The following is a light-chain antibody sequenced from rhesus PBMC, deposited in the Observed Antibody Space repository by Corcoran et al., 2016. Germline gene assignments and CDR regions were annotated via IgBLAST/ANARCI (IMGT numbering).Light chain of an antibody. CDR3: QQHNSFPLT. CDR1: KGFYSY. J-gene: IGKJ4*01. CDR2: KVS. Sequence: DIQMTQSPSSLSASVGDTVTIPCRASKGFYSYLAWYKQKPGKAPKPLIYKVSTLQSGVPSRFNGSKSGTDFTLTISSLQPEDFATYYCQQHNSFPLTFGGGTKVEIK. V-gene: IGKV1-25*01.